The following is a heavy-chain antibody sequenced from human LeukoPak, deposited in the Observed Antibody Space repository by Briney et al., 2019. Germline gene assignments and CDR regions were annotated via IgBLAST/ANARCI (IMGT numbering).Heavy chain of an antibody. CDR3: ATSWGPDTGAFRWGRDGMDV. CDR1: AFIFSGHW. D-gene: IGHD3-16*01. V-gene: IGHV3-7*03. J-gene: IGHJ6*02. CDR2: IKEDGSER. Sequence: PGGSLRLSCEGSAFIFSGHWMNWVRQTPGKGLEWVASIKEDGSERQYVDSVKGRFSISRDNTKGSLFLQLNSLRAEDTAVYYCATSWGPDTGAFRWGRDGMDVWGQGTTVIVS.